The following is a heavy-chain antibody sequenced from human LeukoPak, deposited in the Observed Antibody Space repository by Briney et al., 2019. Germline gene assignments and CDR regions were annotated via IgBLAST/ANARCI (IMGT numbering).Heavy chain of an antibody. CDR2: ISYDGSNK. J-gene: IGHJ4*02. CDR3: AKRGGRWLQFHYDY. V-gene: IGHV3-30*18. Sequence: HSGGSLRLSCAASGFTFSSYGMHWVRQAPGKGLEWVAVISYDGSNKYYADSVKGRFTISRDNSKNTLYLQVNSLRAEDTAIYYCAKRGGRWLQFHYDYWGQGTLVTVSS. D-gene: IGHD5-24*01. CDR1: GFTFSSYG.